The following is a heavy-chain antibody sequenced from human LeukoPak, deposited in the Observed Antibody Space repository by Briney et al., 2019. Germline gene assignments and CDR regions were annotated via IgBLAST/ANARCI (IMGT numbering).Heavy chain of an antibody. V-gene: IGHV4-38-2*01. CDR1: SYSINSNYY. CDR3: ARPILLWFGETHGAFDI. CDR2: INHSGST. J-gene: IGHJ3*02. Sequence: PSETLSLTCSVSSYSINSNYYWGWIRQSPGKGLEWIGEINHSGSTNYNPSLKSRVILSVDTSKNQFSLKLSSVTAADTAVYFCARPILLWFGETHGAFDIWGQGTMVTVSS. D-gene: IGHD3-10*01.